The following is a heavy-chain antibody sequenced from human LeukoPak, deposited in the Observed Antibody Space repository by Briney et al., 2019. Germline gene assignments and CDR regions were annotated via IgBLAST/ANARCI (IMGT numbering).Heavy chain of an antibody. J-gene: IGHJ4*02. CDR1: GFTFSNYA. D-gene: IGHD2-15*01. V-gene: IGHV3-23*01. CDR3: AKDGHSFNSTWDYFDS. CDR2: IGGDDP. Sequence: GGSLRLSCATSGFTFSNYAMSWVRQAPGQGLEWVSGIGGDDPYYADSVRGRFTTVRANSKNTVYLYMNNLRAEATAVYYCAKDGHSFNSTWDYFDSWGQGTLVTVSS.